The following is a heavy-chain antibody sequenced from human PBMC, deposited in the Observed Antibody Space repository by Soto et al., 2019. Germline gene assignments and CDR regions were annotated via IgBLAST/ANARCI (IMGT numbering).Heavy chain of an antibody. J-gene: IGHJ6*02. V-gene: IGHV1-69*06. D-gene: IGHD2-15*01. Sequence: QVQLEQSGAEVKKPGSSVKVSWKASGDTFGTYAISWMRRAPGQSLEWMGQINAGFGATDLAQMFQGRVTITADKSTPSVYMELSSLRSDDTAVYYCATDCSGGSCYGASGMDVWGQGTTVTVSS. CDR2: INAGFGAT. CDR3: ATDCSGGSCYGASGMDV. CDR1: GDTFGTYA.